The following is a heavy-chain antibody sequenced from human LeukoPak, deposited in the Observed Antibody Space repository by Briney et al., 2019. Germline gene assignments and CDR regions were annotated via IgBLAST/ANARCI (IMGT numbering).Heavy chain of an antibody. CDR3: ASPGDYDFWSGPRPFDY. CDR1: GFTFSSYW. V-gene: IGHV4-39*01. Sequence: GSLRLSCAASGFTFSSYWMSWVRQAPGKGLEWIGSIYYSGSTYYNPSLKSRVTISVDTSKNQFSLKLSSVTAADTAVYYCASPGDYDFWSGPRPFDYWGQGTLVTVSS. CDR2: IYYSGST. J-gene: IGHJ4*02. D-gene: IGHD3-3*01.